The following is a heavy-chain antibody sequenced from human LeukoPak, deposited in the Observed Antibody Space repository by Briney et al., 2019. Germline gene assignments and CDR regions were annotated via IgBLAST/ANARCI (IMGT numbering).Heavy chain of an antibody. CDR3: ASEGSGSYSAFDY. D-gene: IGHD3-10*01. Sequence: SETLSLTCTVSGGSISSGGYYWSWIRQHPGKGLEWIGYIYYSGSTYYNPSLKSRVTISVDTSKNQFSLKLSSVTAADTAVYYCASEGSGSYSAFDYWGQGTLVTVSS. CDR2: IYYSGST. V-gene: IGHV4-30-4*08. CDR1: GGSISSGGYY. J-gene: IGHJ4*02.